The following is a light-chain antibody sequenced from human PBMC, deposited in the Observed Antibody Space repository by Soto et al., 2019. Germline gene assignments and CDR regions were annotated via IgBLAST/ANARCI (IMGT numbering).Light chain of an antibody. CDR2: KAS. CDR1: QSISGW. Sequence: DIQMTQSPSTLSASVGDRVTITCRASQSISGWLAWYQQKPGKAPNLLIYKASSLESGVPSRFSGSGSGTEFTLTISSLQPDDFAIYYCQQYNSYWTFGQGTKVEIK. J-gene: IGKJ1*01. V-gene: IGKV1-5*03. CDR3: QQYNSYWT.